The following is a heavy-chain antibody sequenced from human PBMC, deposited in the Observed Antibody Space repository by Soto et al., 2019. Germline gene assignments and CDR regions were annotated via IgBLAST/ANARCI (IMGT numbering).Heavy chain of an antibody. CDR2: IHSDGSTT. V-gene: IGHV3-74*01. D-gene: IGHD2-21*01. J-gene: IGHJ3*01. Sequence: EVQLVESEGGLVQRGGSLRLSCAASGFTFNYYWMHWVRQAPGQGLVWVSHIHSDGSTTTYADSVKGRFTISRDNAKNTLYLQMNSMRAEDTAVYYCVRGDKGGVDLWGQGTTVTVSS. CDR3: VRGDKGGVDL. CDR1: GFTFNYYW.